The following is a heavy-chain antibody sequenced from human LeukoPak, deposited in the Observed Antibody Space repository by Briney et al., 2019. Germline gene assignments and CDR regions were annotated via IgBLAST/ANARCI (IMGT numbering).Heavy chain of an antibody. J-gene: IGHJ6*04. CDR1: GYTFTGYY. D-gene: IGHD5-12*01. V-gene: IGHV1-2*04. Sequence: GASVKVSCKASGYTFTGYYMRWARQAPGQGLEWMGWINPNSGGTNYAQKFQGWVTMTRDTSISTAYMELSRLRSDDTAVYYCAGEAIVATEAHYYYGMDVWGKGTTVTVSS. CDR3: AGEAIVATEAHYYYGMDV. CDR2: INPNSGGT.